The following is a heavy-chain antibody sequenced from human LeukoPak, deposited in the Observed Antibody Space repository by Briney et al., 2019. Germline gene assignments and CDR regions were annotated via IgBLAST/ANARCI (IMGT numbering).Heavy chain of an antibody. J-gene: IGHJ5*02. D-gene: IGHD2-2*01. CDR3: ARIVPAAIHWFDP. CDR1: GGTFSSHG. CDR2: IIPIFGTA. V-gene: IGHV1-69*13. Sequence: SVKVSCKASGGTFSSHGISWVRQAPGQGLEWMGGIIPIFGTADYEQNFQGRVTITVDESTSTAYMELSSLRSEDTAVYYCARIVPAAIHWFDPWGQGTLVTASS.